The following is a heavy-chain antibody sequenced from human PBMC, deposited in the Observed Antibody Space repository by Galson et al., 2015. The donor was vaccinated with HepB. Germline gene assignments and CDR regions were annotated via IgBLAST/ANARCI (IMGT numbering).Heavy chain of an antibody. J-gene: IGHJ4*02. V-gene: IGHV5-10-1*01. CDR1: GYIFTNYW. Sequence: QSGAEVKKPGESLRISCKGSGYIFTNYWIIWVRQMPGKGLEWMGKIDPSDSYTKYSPSFQGHVTISADRSINTAYLQWGSRKASDTAMYYCARRRGYNSGLSFDYWGQGTLVTVSS. CDR2: IDPSDSYT. D-gene: IGHD5-18*01. CDR3: ARRRGYNSGLSFDY.